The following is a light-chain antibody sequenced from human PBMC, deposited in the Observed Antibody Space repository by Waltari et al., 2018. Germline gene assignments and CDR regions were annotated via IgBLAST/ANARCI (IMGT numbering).Light chain of an antibody. J-gene: IGKJ4*01. V-gene: IGKV1-NL1*01. Sequence: DIQMTQSPSSLSASVGDRVTITGRASQGISNSLAWYQQKPGKAPKLLRYAASRLVGGVPSRFSGSGSGTDYTLTISSLQPADFATYYCQQYYSTPLTFGGGTKVEIK. CDR2: AAS. CDR1: QGISNS. CDR3: QQYYSTPLT.